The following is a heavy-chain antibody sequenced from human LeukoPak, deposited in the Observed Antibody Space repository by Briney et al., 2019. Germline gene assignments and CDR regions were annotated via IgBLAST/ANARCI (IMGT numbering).Heavy chain of an antibody. CDR3: ASSFYYDSRDY. CDR1: GGSISSSSYY. CDR2: IHYSGST. Sequence: SETLSLTCSVSGGSISSSSYYWGWIRQPPGKGLECIGSIHYSGSTYYNPSLKSRVTISVDTSKNQFSLKLSSVTAADTAVYYCASSFYYDSRDYWGQGTLVTVSS. V-gene: IGHV4-39*01. J-gene: IGHJ4*02. D-gene: IGHD3-22*01.